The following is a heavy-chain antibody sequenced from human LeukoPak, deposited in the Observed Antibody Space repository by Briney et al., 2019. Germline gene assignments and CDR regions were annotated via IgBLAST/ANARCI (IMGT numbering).Heavy chain of an antibody. V-gene: IGHV1-3*01. CDR3: ARDLGLSSGYAYYYYGMDV. D-gene: IGHD3-22*01. CDR2: INAGNGNT. J-gene: IGHJ6*02. Sequence: ASAKVSCKASGYTFTTYTMHWVRQAPGQRLEWMGWINAGNGNTKYSQKFQDRVTITRDTSASTAYMELSSLRSEDTAMYYCARDLGLSSGYAYYYYGMDVWGQGTTVIVSS. CDR1: GYTFTTYT.